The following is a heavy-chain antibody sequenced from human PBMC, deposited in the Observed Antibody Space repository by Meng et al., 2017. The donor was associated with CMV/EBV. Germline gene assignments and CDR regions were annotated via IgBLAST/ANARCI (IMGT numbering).Heavy chain of an antibody. CDR1: GGSFSGYY. V-gene: IGHV4-34*01. Sequence: QVQLPQWGAGLLKPSETLSLTCGVYGGSFSGYYWSWIRQPPGKGLEWIGEINHSGSTNYNPSLKSRVTISVDTSKNQFSLKLSSVTAADTAVYYCARGVGGWFDPWGQGTLVTVSS. CDR3: ARGVGGWFDP. D-gene: IGHD1-26*01. J-gene: IGHJ5*02. CDR2: INHSGST.